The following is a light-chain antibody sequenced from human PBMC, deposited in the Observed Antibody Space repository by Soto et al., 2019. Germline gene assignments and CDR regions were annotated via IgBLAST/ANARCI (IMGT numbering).Light chain of an antibody. CDR1: QRISSY. J-gene: IGKJ1*01. CDR2: AAS. Sequence: DIQMTQSPSFLYASVGDRVTITCRASQRISSYLNWYQQKPGKAPKLLIFAASNLQSGVPSRFRGSGSGTSFSLTISSLQPGDFATYYCQQSYNALSWTFGQGTKVDIK. CDR3: QQSYNALSWT. V-gene: IGKV1-39*01.